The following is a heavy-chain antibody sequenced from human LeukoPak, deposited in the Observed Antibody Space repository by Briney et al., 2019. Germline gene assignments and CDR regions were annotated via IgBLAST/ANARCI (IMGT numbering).Heavy chain of an antibody. D-gene: IGHD6-19*01. V-gene: IGHV3-7*04. CDR3: ARGRYSSGWYGYFDY. J-gene: IGHJ4*02. CDR2: INQGGSEE. CDR1: GFTFSSYW. Sequence: QPGGSLRLSCAASGFTFSSYWMSWVRQAPGKGLEWVANINQGGSEEYYVDPVKGRFTISRDNAKNSLYLQMNSLRAEDTAVYYCARGRYSSGWYGYFDYWGQRTLVTVSS.